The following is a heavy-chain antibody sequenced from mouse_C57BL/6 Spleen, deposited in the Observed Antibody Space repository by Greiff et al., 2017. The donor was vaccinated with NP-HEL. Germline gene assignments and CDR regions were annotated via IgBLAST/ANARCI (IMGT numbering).Heavy chain of an antibody. V-gene: IGHV1-69*01. CDR1: GYTFTSYW. D-gene: IGHD3-3*01. Sequence: VQLQQSGAELVMPGASVKLSCKASGYTFTSYWMHWVKQRPGQGLEWIGEIDPSDSYTNYNQKFKGKSTLTVDKSSSTAYMQLSSLTSEDSAVYYCARGELGVEDYWGQGTSVTVSS. CDR2: IDPSDSYT. CDR3: ARGELGVEDY. J-gene: IGHJ4*01.